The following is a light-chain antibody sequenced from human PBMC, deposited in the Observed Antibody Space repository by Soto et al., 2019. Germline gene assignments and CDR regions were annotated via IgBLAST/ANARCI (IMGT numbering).Light chain of an antibody. CDR3: QRYNSYAQT. CDR1: ETISSW. V-gene: IGKV1-5*01. CDR2: DAS. Sequence: DIKLTQSPSTLSASVGDRVTITCRASETISSWLAWYQQKSGKAPKLLIYDASTLQSGVPSRFSGRGSETEFTLTISSLQPDDFATYYCQRYNSYAQTFGQGTKVDIK. J-gene: IGKJ1*01.